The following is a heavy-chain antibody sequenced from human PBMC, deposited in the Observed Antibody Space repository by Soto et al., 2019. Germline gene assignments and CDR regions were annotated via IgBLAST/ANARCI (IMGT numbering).Heavy chain of an antibody. CDR3: ARAVAGINYFDC. V-gene: IGHV4-4*02. CDR1: SGSISSNKW. J-gene: IGHJ4*02. D-gene: IGHD6-19*01. Sequence: QVQLQESGPGLVKPSGTLSLTCTVSSGSISSNKWWSWVRQTPGKGLEWIGEIYHSGSTNYNPSLKSRVTISVDKSKNQFSLKLTSVTAADTAMYFCARAVAGINYFDCWGQGTLVTVSS. CDR2: IYHSGST.